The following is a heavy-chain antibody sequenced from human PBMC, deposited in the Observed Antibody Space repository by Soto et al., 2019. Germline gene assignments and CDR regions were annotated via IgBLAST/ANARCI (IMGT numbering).Heavy chain of an antibody. CDR1: DSTFTGYT. Sequence: QVHLVQSETEVKEPGASVTVSCKTSDSTFTGYTINWVRQAPGQGLEWLGWISSLNGNTNYARKYQGKLTMTTNTSATTAYMELRSLRSDDTPVYFCARGTVTSGRWFGPWGQGTLVTVSS. V-gene: IGHV1-18*04. CDR3: ARGTVTSGRWFGP. CDR2: ISSLNGNT. J-gene: IGHJ5*02. D-gene: IGHD4-17*01.